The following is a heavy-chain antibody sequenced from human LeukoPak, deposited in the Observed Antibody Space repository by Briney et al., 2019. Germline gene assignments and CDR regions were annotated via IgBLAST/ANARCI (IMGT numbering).Heavy chain of an antibody. CDR1: GFTFSSYA. CDR2: ISGSGGGT. J-gene: IGHJ5*02. CDR3: ARGDVVVPAARFDP. D-gene: IGHD2-2*01. V-gene: IGHV3-23*01. Sequence: GGSLRLSCAASGFTFSSYAMSWVRQAPGKGLEWVSAISGSGGGTYYAYSVKGRFTISRDNSKNTLYLQMNSLRAEDTAVYYCARGDVVVPAARFDPWGQGTLVTVSS.